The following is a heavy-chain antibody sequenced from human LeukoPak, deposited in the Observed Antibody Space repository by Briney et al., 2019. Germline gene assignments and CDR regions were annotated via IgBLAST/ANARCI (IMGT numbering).Heavy chain of an antibody. CDR2: ISAYNGNT. CDR3: ARGIPIAAAGAFFDY. J-gene: IGHJ4*02. V-gene: IGHV1-18*01. CDR1: GYTFTSYG. D-gene: IGHD6-13*01. Sequence: ASVKVSCKASGYTFTSYGISWVRQAPGQGLEWTGWISAYNGNTNYAQKLQGRVTMTTDTSTSTAYMELRSLRSDDTAVYYCARGIPIAAAGAFFDYWGQGTLVTVSS.